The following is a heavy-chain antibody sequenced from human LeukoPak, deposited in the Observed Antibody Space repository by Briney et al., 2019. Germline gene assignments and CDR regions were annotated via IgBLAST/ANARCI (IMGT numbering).Heavy chain of an antibody. V-gene: IGHV1-18*01. Sequence: ASVKVSCKASGYTFTGHGISWVRQAPGQGLEWMGWISAYNGNTNYAQKLQGRVTMTTDTSTSTAYMELRSLRSDDTAVYYCARDGVGYCSSTSCFNWFDPWGQGTLVTVSS. J-gene: IGHJ5*02. CDR1: GYTFTGHG. CDR3: ARDGVGYCSSTSCFNWFDP. CDR2: ISAYNGNT. D-gene: IGHD2-2*01.